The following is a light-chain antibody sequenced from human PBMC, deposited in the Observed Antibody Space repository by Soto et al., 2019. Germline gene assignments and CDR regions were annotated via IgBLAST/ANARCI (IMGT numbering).Light chain of an antibody. Sequence: EVVLTQSPGTLSLSAGERATLSCRASQSVSSNYLAWYQQKPGQSPRLLIYGASNRASGISDRFSGSGSGTEFTLTISSLQPDDFATYYCQQYNSYPLTFGGGTKVDIK. CDR2: GAS. CDR1: QSVSSNY. J-gene: IGKJ4*01. CDR3: QQYNSYPLT. V-gene: IGKV3-20*01.